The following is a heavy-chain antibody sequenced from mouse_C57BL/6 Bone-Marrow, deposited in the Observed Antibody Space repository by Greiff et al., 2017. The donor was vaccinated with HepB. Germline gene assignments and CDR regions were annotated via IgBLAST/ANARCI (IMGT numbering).Heavy chain of an antibody. CDR1: GFTFSDYY. Sequence: EVNLVESGGGLVQPGGSLKLSCAASGFTFSDYYMYWVRQTPEKRLEWVAYISNGGGSTYYPDTVKGRFTISRDNAKNTLYLQMSRLKSEDTAMYYCARHGVTTGYWGQGTTLTVSS. J-gene: IGHJ2*01. CDR2: ISNGGGST. D-gene: IGHD2-5*01. V-gene: IGHV5-12*01. CDR3: ARHGVTTGY.